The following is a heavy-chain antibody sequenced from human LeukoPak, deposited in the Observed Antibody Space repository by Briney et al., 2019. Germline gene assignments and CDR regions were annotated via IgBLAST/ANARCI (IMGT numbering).Heavy chain of an antibody. CDR2: INHSGST. D-gene: IGHD1-26*01. CDR3: ARGIVGGYNWFDP. Sequence: PSETLSLTCAVYGGSFSGYYWSWICQPPGKGLEWIGEINHSGSTNYNPSLKSRVTISVDTSKNQFSLKLSSVTAADTAVYYCARGIVGGYNWFDPWGQGTLVTVSS. J-gene: IGHJ5*02. V-gene: IGHV4-34*01. CDR1: GGSFSGYY.